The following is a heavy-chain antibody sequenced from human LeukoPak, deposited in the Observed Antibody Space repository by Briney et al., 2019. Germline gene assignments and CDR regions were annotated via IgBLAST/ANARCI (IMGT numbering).Heavy chain of an antibody. CDR2: INTNTGNS. J-gene: IGHJ4*02. CDR1: GYTFTSYA. V-gene: IGHV7-4-1*02. Sequence: ASVKVSCKASGYTFTSYAMNWVRQSPGQGLEWMGWINTNTGNSTYAQGFTGRFVFSLDTSVSTAYLQISSLKAEDTAVYYCAIGEQLWGAYFDYWGQGTLVTVSS. CDR3: AIGEQLWGAYFDY. D-gene: IGHD5-18*01.